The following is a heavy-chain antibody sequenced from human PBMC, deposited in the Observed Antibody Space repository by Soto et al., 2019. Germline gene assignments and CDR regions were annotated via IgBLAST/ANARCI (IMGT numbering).Heavy chain of an antibody. CDR2: INHSGST. Sequence: PANLSPTCARFGEAFSGYYWPWIRQPPGKGLEWIGEINHSGSTNYNPSLKSRLTISVATSKNQFSLKLSSVTAADTAVYYCACRRPLGGVAARRNWFEPWGQGALVTVSS. CDR1: GEAFSGYY. V-gene: IGHV4-34*01. D-gene: IGHD6-6*01. CDR3: ACRRPLGGVAARRNWFEP. J-gene: IGHJ5*02.